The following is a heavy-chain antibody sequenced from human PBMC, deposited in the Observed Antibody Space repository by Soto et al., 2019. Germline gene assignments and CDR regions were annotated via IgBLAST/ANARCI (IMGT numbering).Heavy chain of an antibody. CDR3: AHHPYDSLAPYSFDY. D-gene: IGHD3-9*01. CDR2: MYWDDDK. J-gene: IGHJ4*02. Sequence: QITLKESGPTLVKPTQILTLTCTFSGLSLSTSGVGVGWIRQPPGKALEWLAVMYWDDDKRSSSCLMSRLTNTKDTSKNQVVITMTNMDPVDTATYYCAHHPYDSLAPYSFDYWGQGILVTVSS. CDR1: GLSLSTSGVG. V-gene: IGHV2-5*02.